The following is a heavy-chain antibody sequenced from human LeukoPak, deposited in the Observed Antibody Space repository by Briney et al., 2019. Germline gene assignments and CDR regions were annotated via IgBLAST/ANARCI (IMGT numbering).Heavy chain of an antibody. Sequence: ASVNVSCKASGYTFTVYYLHWVRQAPGQGLECIGWMNPNSGDTNYAQKFQGRVTMTRDTSINTAYMELSRLRSDDTAVYHCARELTMFGAVPGYWGQGTVVTVSS. CDR2: MNPNSGDT. V-gene: IGHV1-2*02. D-gene: IGHD3-10*02. CDR1: GYTFTVYY. CDR3: ARELTMFGAVPGY. J-gene: IGHJ4*02.